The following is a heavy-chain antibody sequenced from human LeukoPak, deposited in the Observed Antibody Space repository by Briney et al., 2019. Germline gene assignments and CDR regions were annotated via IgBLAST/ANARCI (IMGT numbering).Heavy chain of an antibody. D-gene: IGHD3-22*01. J-gene: IGHJ1*01. Sequence: GGSLRLSCAASGFIFSSYEMNWVRQAPGKGLEWVSYISSSGSAIYYADSVKGRFTISRDNAKNSLYLQMNNPRAEDTAVYYCARVNPSNSGFYAYWGQGTLVTVSS. CDR1: GFIFSSYE. V-gene: IGHV3-48*03. CDR2: ISSSGSAI. CDR3: ARVNPSNSGFYAY.